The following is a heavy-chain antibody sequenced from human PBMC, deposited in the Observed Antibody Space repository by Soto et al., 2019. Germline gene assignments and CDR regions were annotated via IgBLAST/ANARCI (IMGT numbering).Heavy chain of an antibody. J-gene: IGHJ4*02. D-gene: IGHD6-19*01. V-gene: IGHV3-23*01. CDR1: GFTFTKFA. CDR2: ISGPGGST. Sequence: GGSLRLSCAASGFTFTKFAMSWVRQAPGKGLEWVAAISGPGGSTNYAESVKGRFTISRDNSKDTVSLQMNSLRVEDTAIYFCAKDRRIAVSHFDFWGQGTLVTVSS. CDR3: AKDRRIAVSHFDF.